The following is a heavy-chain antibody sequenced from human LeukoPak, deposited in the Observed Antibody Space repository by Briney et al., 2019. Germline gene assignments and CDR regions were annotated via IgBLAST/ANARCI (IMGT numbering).Heavy chain of an antibody. CDR2: IKQDGSEK. D-gene: IGHD3-10*01. Sequence: GGSLRLSCAASGFTFSSYWMSWVRQAPGKGLEWVANIKQDGSEKHYVDSVKGRFTISRDNAKNSLYLQMNSLRAEDTAVYYCARDFRRITMVRGADDAFDIWGQGTMVTVSS. V-gene: IGHV3-7*01. J-gene: IGHJ3*02. CDR1: GFTFSSYW. CDR3: ARDFRRITMVRGADDAFDI.